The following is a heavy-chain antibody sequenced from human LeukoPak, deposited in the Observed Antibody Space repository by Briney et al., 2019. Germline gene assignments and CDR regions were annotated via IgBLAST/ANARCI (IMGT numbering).Heavy chain of an antibody. CDR3: ARDSSSRAFDI. Sequence: ETLSLTCTVSGGSISSSSYYWGWIRQPPGKGLEWIGSIYYSGSTYYNPSLKSRVTMSVDTSKNYFSLKLNSVTAADTAVYYCARDSSSRAFDIWGQGTMVTVSS. V-gene: IGHV4-39*07. CDR2: IYYSGST. CDR1: GGSISSSSYY. D-gene: IGHD2-2*01. J-gene: IGHJ3*02.